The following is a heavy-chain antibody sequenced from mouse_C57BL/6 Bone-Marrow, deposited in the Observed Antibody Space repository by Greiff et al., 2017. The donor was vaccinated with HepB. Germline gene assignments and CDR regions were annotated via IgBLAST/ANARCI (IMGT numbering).Heavy chain of an antibody. CDR2: ILPGSGST. CDR1: GYTFTGYW. D-gene: IGHD2-4*01. CDR3: ASARRYYDYDGGFAY. V-gene: IGHV1-9*01. J-gene: IGHJ3*01. Sequence: VQLQESGAELMKPGASVKLSCKATGYTFTGYWIEWVKQRPGHGLEWIGEILPGSGSTNYNEKFKGKATFTADTSSNTAYMQLRSLTTEDSAVYSCASARRYYDYDGGFAYWGQGTLVTVSA.